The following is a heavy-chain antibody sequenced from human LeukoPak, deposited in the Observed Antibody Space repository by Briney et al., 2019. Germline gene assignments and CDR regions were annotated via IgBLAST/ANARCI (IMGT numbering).Heavy chain of an antibody. CDR3: ARVPGGGWYDWYFDY. Sequence: SETLSLTCTVSGGSISSGGYYWSWIRQHPGKGLEWIGYIYYSGSTNYNPSLKSRVTISVDTSKNQFSLKLSSVTAADTAVYYCARVPGGGWYDWYFDYWGQGTLVTVSS. J-gene: IGHJ4*02. V-gene: IGHV4-61*08. D-gene: IGHD6-19*01. CDR2: IYYSGST. CDR1: GGSISSGGYY.